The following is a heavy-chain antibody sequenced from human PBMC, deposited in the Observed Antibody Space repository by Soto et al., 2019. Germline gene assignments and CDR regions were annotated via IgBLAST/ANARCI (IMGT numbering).Heavy chain of an antibody. Sequence: QVQLVQSGAEVKKPGASVKVSCKASGYTFSNYAISWVRQAPGQGLEWMGWINAYNGDTNYAQKFQGRVTMTTDTSTSTAYMDLRSLTSDDTAVYYCGRGYSGYEAIDSWGQGTLVTVSS. CDR1: GYTFSNYA. J-gene: IGHJ4*02. CDR3: GRGYSGYEAIDS. CDR2: INAYNGDT. D-gene: IGHD5-12*01. V-gene: IGHV1-18*04.